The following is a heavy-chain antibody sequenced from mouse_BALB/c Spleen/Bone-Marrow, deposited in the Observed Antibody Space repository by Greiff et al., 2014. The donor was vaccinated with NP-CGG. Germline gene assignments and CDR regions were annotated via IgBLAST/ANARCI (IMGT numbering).Heavy chain of an antibody. V-gene: IGHV14-3*02. CDR2: IDPANGNT. CDR3: ATHYYGSSWGFAY. CDR1: GFNIKDTY. Sequence: VHVKQSGAELVKPGASVKLSCTASGFNIKDTYMHWVKQRPEQGLEWIGRIDPANGNTKYDPKFQGKATITADTSSNTAYLQLSCLTSEDTAVYYCATHYYGSSWGFAYWGQGTLVTVSA. D-gene: IGHD1-1*01. J-gene: IGHJ3*01.